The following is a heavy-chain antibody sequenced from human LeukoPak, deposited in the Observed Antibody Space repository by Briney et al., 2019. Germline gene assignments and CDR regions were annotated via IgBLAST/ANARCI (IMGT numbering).Heavy chain of an antibody. J-gene: IGHJ4*02. Sequence: PGGSLRLSCAAFGFTFSSYSMNWVRQAPGKGLEWVSYISTSSSFMYYADSMKGRFTISRDNAKSSLYLQMDSLRAEDTAVYYCARGPTPSFYYGSGSYYSLDYWGQGTLITVSS. CDR3: ARGPTPSFYYGSGSYYSLDY. CDR1: GFTFSSYS. V-gene: IGHV3-21*01. CDR2: ISTSSSFM. D-gene: IGHD3-10*01.